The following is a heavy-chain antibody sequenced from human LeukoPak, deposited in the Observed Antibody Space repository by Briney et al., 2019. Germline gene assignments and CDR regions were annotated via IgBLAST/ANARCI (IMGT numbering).Heavy chain of an antibody. CDR2: ISYDGSNK. V-gene: IGHV3-30*03. CDR1: GFTFSTYA. D-gene: IGHD2-2*01. Sequence: PGGSLRLSCAASGFTFSTYAMHWVRQAPGKGLEWVAVISYDGSNKYYADSVKGRFTISRDNAKNSLYLQMNSLRAEDTAVYYCARDGIVVPAADLTGYYGMDVWGQGTTVTVSS. CDR3: ARDGIVVPAADLTGYYGMDV. J-gene: IGHJ6*02.